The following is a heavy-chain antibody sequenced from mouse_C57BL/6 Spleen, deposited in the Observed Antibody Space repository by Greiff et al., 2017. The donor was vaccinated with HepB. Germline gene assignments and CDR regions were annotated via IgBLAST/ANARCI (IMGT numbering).Heavy chain of an antibody. CDR3: ARELRTY. D-gene: IGHD1-1*01. CDR1: GYTFTSYW. Sequence: QVQLQQPGAELVKPGASVKMSCKASGYTFTSYWITWVKQRPGQGLEWIGDIYPGSGSTNYNEKFKSKATLTADTSSSTAYMQLSSLTSEDSAVYYCARELRTYWGQGTLVTVSA. CDR2: IYPGSGST. J-gene: IGHJ3*01. V-gene: IGHV1-55*01.